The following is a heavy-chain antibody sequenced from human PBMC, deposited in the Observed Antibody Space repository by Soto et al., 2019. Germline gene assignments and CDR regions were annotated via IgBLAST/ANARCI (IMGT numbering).Heavy chain of an antibody. CDR1: GGSISSYY. D-gene: IGHD5-12*01. J-gene: IGHJ4*02. CDR2: IYYSGST. CDR3: ARAQEMATSSSFDY. V-gene: IGHV4-59*01. Sequence: SETLSLTCTVSGGSISSYYWSWIRQPPGKGLEWIGYIYYSGSTNYNPSLKSRVTISVDTSKNQFSLKLSSVTAADTAVYYCARAQEMATSSSFDYWGQGTLVTVPS.